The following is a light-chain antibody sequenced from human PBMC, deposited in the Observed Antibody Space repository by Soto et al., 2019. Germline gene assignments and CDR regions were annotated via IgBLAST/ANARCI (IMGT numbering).Light chain of an antibody. CDR1: QSVTTN. Sequence: EIVMTQSPGPLSLSPGERVTLSCRARQSVTTNLAWYQQKPGQTPRLLLYDISARASGIPGRFSGSGSGTNFTLTISSLQSEDSAVYYCRQYLYWPLTFGGGTKVEI. CDR3: RQYLYWPLT. J-gene: IGKJ4*01. CDR2: DIS. V-gene: IGKV3-15*01.